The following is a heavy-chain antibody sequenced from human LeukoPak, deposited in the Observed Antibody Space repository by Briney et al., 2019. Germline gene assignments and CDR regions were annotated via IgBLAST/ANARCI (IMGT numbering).Heavy chain of an antibody. D-gene: IGHD3-22*01. CDR1: GFTFSSYW. CDR3: ASTPSYYYDSSGYPY. CDR2: IKQDGSEK. V-gene: IGHV3-7*01. J-gene: IGHJ4*02. Sequence: PGGSLRLSCAASGFTFSSYWMSWVRQAPGKGLEWVANIKQDGSEKYYVDSVKGRFTISRDNAKNSLYLQMNSLRAEDTAVYYCASTPSYYYDSSGYPYWGQGTLVTVSS.